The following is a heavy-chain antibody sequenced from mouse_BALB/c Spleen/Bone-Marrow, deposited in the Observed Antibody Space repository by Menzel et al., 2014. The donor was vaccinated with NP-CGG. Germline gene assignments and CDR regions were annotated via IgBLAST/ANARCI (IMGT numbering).Heavy chain of an antibody. CDR1: GFTFSSYG. CDR2: ISSGGSYT. J-gene: IGHJ2*01. V-gene: IGHV5-6*03. CDR3: ARPTTVVATGGSFDY. Sequence: EVKLMESGGGLVKSGGSLKLSCAASGFTFSSYGMSWVRQTPDKRLEWVATISSGGSYTYYPDSVKGRFTISRDNAKNTLYLQMSSLKSEDTAMYYCARPTTVVATGGSFDYWGQGTTLTVSS. D-gene: IGHD1-1*01.